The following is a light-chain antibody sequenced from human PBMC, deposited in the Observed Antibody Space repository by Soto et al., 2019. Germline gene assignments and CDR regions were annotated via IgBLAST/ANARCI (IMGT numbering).Light chain of an antibody. CDR3: QSYDSNLSEV. V-gene: IGLV1-40*01. J-gene: IGLJ1*01. CDR1: GSNIGAGYG. Sequence: VLTPPPSLPGSPGQTVTISCTGSGSNIGAGYGVQWYQQLPGTAPRLLIYGSDDRPSGVPDRFSASVSGNSASLAITGLQTEDEAVHYCQSYDSNLSEVFGPGTKVTVL. CDR2: GSD.